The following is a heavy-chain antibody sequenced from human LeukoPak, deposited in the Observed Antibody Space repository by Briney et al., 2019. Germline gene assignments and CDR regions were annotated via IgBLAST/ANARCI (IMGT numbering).Heavy chain of an antibody. V-gene: IGHV3-48*01. CDR1: GFAFSRHS. CDR2: ISTNTGSI. J-gene: IGHJ6*03. Sequence: GGSLRLSCAASGFAFSRHSMNCVRQAPGKGLEWISYISTNTGSIYYADSVKGRFTISRDNVKNSLDLQMNSLRGDDTAVYYCARGGRFLNYMDVWGKGTTVTVSS. D-gene: IGHD3-3*01. CDR3: ARGGRFLNYMDV.